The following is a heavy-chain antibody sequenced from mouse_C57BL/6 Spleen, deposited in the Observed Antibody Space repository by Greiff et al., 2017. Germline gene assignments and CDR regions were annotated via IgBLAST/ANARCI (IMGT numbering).Heavy chain of an antibody. CDR1: GYSFTGYY. D-gene: IGHD1-1*01. CDR3: ARSGSSYDYAMDY. J-gene: IGHJ4*01. CDR2: INPSTGGT. Sequence: EVQLQQSGPELVKPGASVKISCKASGYSFTGYYMNWVKQSPEKSLEWIGEINPSTGGTTYNQKFKAKATLTVDNSSSTAYMQLKSLTSEDSAVYYCARSGSSYDYAMDYWGQGTSVTVSS. V-gene: IGHV1-42*01.